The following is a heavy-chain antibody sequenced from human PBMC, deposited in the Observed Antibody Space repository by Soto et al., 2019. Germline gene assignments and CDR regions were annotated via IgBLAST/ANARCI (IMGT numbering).Heavy chain of an antibody. D-gene: IGHD3-10*01. CDR3: ARAPAYGGDPFDV. CDR1: GFTFSSYA. J-gene: IGHJ3*01. Sequence: VGSLRLSCAASGFTFSSYAMHWVRQAPGKGLEWVALISYHGGNEYYADSVKGRFTISRDNSKNTLYLQMNSLRADDTALYYCARAPAYGGDPFDVWGQGTMVTVSS. V-gene: IGHV3-30*04. CDR2: ISYHGGNE.